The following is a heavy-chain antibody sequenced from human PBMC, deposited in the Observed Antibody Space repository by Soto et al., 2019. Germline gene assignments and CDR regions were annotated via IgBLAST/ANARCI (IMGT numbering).Heavy chain of an antibody. CDR3: ARGRYGDY. CDR2: ISAHNGNT. D-gene: IGHD1-1*01. V-gene: IGHV1-18*01. J-gene: IGHJ4*02. CDR1: GYTFTSYG. Sequence: QVHLVQSRAEVKKPGASVKVSCKASGYTFTSYGITWVRQAPGQGLEWMGWISAHNGNTDYAQKLQGRVIVTRDTSTSTAYRELRSLISDDTAVYYCARGRYGDYWGQGALVTVSS.